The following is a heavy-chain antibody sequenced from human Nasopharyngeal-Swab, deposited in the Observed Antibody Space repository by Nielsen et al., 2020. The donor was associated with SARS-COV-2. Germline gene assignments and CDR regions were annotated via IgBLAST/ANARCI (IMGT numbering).Heavy chain of an antibody. Sequence: GEALQISCAASGFTFSSYWMSWVRQAPGKGLEWVANIKQDGSEKYYVDSVKGRFTISRDNAKNSLYLQMNSLRAEDTAVYYCARDGGEYSSSWLVDYWGQGTLVTVSS. D-gene: IGHD6-6*01. V-gene: IGHV3-7*03. J-gene: IGHJ4*02. CDR2: IKQDGSEK. CDR3: ARDGGEYSSSWLVDY. CDR1: GFTFSSYW.